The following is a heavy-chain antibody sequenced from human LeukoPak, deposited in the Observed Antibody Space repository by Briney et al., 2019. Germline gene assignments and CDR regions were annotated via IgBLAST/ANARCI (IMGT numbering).Heavy chain of an antibody. V-gene: IGHV1-2*02. Sequence: ASVKVSCRASGYTFTDYHIHWLRQAPGQGLEWMGWINPNSGGTSFAQKFQGRVTMTRDTSISTAYMELSRLRSDDTAVYFCARGDYGDYIWDYWGQGTLVTVSS. D-gene: IGHD4-17*01. CDR2: INPNSGGT. CDR3: ARGDYGDYIWDY. CDR1: GYTFTDYH. J-gene: IGHJ4*02.